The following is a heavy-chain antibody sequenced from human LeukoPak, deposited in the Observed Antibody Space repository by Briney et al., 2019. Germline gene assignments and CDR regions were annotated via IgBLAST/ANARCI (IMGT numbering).Heavy chain of an antibody. V-gene: IGHV1-69*05. J-gene: IGHJ6*03. CDR1: GGTFSSYA. CDR3: ARGRYQLLSDYYYYYYMDV. CDR2: IIPIFGTA. D-gene: IGHD2-2*01. Sequence: SVKVSCKASGGTFSSYAISWVRQAPGQGLEWMGGIIPIFGTANYAQKFQGRVTITTDESTSTAYMELSSLRSGDTAVYYCARGRYQLLSDYYYYYYMDVWGKGTTVTASS.